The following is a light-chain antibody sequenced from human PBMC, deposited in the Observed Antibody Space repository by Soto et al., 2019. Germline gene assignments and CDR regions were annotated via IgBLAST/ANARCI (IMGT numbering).Light chain of an antibody. CDR3: SSYTGSSYV. V-gene: IGLV2-8*01. CDR1: GSDVGDYNY. CDR2: EVS. J-gene: IGLJ1*01. Sequence: QSALTQPPSASGSPGQSVTISCTGTGSDVGDYNYVSWYQQHPGKAPKLTIYEVSKRPSGVPDRFSGSKSGNTASLTVSGLQAEDEANYYCSSYTGSSYVFGTGTKVTVL.